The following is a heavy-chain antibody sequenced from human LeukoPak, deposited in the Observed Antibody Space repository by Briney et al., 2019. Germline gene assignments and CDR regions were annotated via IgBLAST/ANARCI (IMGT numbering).Heavy chain of an antibody. D-gene: IGHD2-2*01. V-gene: IGHV4-59*01. CDR1: GGSISSYY. Sequence: SETLSLTCTVSGGSISSYYWSWIRQPPGKGREWIGYIYYSGSTNYNPSLKSRVTISVDTSKNQFSLKLSSVTAADTAVYYCARIYCSSTSCYDHWDAFDIWGQGTMVTVSS. J-gene: IGHJ3*02. CDR3: ARIYCSSTSCYDHWDAFDI. CDR2: IYYSGST.